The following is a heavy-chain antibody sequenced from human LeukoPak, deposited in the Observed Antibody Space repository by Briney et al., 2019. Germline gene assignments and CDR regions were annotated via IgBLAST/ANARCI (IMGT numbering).Heavy chain of an antibody. J-gene: IGHJ4*02. D-gene: IGHD3-10*01. CDR3: ARPYSRSGHYYFDY. CDR1: GGSFSGYY. V-gene: IGHV4-34*12. CDR2: IIHDGST. Sequence: SETLSLTCAVYGGSFSGYYWSWIRQPPGKGLEWIGEIIHDGSTNYSPSLKSRVTISVDASRNQLSLRLTSVTAADTAVYYCARPYSRSGHYYFDYWGQGTLVTVSS.